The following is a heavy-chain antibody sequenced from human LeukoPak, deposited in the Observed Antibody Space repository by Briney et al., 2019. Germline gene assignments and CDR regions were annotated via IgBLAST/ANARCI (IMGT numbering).Heavy chain of an antibody. J-gene: IGHJ6*02. Sequence: PGASLRLSCAASGFTFSSYAMSWVRQAPGKGLEWVSAISGSGGSTYYADSVKGRFTISRDNSKNTLYLQMNSLRAEDTAVYYCAKDVGSSSWYIGYYYYYGMDVWGQGPTVTVSS. CDR1: GFTFSSYA. CDR2: ISGSGGST. V-gene: IGHV3-23*01. D-gene: IGHD6-13*01. CDR3: AKDVGSSSWYIGYYYYYGMDV.